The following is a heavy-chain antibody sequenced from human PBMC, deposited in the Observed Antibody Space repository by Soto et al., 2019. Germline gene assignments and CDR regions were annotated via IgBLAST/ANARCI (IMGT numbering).Heavy chain of an antibody. CDR2: IIPIFGPT. J-gene: IGHJ6*02. D-gene: IGHD3-10*01. V-gene: IGHV1-69*01. CDR1: GGTFSSYA. CDR3: ARGLGTMVRGVICYYGMDV. Sequence: VQLVQSGAEVKKPGSSVKVSCKASGGTFSSYAISWVRQAPGQGLEWMGGIIPIFGPTNYAQKFQGRVTITSDESTSTAYMELSSLRSEDTAVYYCARGLGTMVRGVICYYGMDVWGQGTTVTVSS.